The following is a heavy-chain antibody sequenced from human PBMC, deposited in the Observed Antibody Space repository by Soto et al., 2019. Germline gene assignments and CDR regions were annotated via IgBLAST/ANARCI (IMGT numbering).Heavy chain of an antibody. D-gene: IGHD6-13*01. V-gene: IGHV4-59*01. CDR3: ARHIPNSSSWPIDY. CDR2: IYYSGST. CDR1: GGSISSYY. J-gene: IGHJ4*02. Sequence: SETLSLTCTVSGGSISSYYWSWIRQPPGKGLEWIGYIYYSGSTNYNPSLKSRVTISVDTSKNQFSLNLSSVTAADTAVYYCARHIPNSSSWPIDYWGQGTLVTVSS.